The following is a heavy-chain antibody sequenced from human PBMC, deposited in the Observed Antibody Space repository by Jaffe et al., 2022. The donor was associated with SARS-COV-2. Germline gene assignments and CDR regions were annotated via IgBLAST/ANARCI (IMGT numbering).Heavy chain of an antibody. J-gene: IGHJ6*03. V-gene: IGHV4-59*01. D-gene: IGHD2-2*01. CDR3: ARVYCSSTSCYPYYYYYMDV. CDR1: GGSISSYY. Sequence: QVQLQESGPGLVKPSETLSLTCTVSGGSISSYYWSWIRQPPGKGLEWIGYIYYSGSTNYNPSLKSRVTISVDTSKNQFSLKLSSVTAADTAVYYCARVYCSSTSCYPYYYYYMDVWGKGTTVTVSS. CDR2: IYYSGST.